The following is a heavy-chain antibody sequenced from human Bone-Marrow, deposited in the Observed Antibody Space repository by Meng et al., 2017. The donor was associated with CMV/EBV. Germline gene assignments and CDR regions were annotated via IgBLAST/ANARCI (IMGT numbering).Heavy chain of an antibody. CDR3: ARGSYYYDSSCAADY. J-gene: IGHJ4*02. CDR1: GYTFTGYY. CDR2: INPNSGST. D-gene: IGHD3-22*01. V-gene: IGHV1-2*02. Sequence: ASVKVSCKASGYTFTGYYMHWVRQAPGQGLEWMGWINPNSGSTNYAQKFQGRVTMTRDTSISTAYMELSRLRSDDTAVYYCARGSYYYDSSCAADYWGQGTLVTVSS.